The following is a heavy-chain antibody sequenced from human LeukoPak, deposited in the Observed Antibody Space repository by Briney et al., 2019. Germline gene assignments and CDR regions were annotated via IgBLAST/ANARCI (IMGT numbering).Heavy chain of an antibody. CDR3: AREPGCYDSSAYTDAFDI. J-gene: IGHJ3*02. CDR1: GFTFSSYW. V-gene: IGHV3-7*01. D-gene: IGHD3-22*01. CDR2: IKQDGSEK. Sequence: GGSLRLSCAASGFTFSSYWMSRVRQAPGKGLEWVANIKQDGSEKYYVDSVKGRFTISRDNAKNSLYLQMNSLRAEDTAVYYCAREPGCYDSSAYTDAFDIWGQGTMVTVSS.